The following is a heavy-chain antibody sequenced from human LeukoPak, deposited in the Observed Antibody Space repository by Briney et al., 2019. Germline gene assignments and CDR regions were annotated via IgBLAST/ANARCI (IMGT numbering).Heavy chain of an antibody. D-gene: IGHD5-18*01. CDR2: VDYSGSI. CDR1: GGSISNYY. J-gene: IGHJ4*02. Sequence: SETLSLTCTVSGGSISNYYWSWTRQPPGKGLEWIGYVDYSGSISYNPSLKSRVTLSVDTSKNQISLNLRSVTAADTAVYYGVRDPGGYNYGRAFHSWGQGTLVTVSS. CDR3: VRDPGGYNYGRAFHS. V-gene: IGHV4-59*08.